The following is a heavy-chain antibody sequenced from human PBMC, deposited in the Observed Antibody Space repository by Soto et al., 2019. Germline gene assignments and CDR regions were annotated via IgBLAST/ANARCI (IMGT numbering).Heavy chain of an antibody. Sequence: PGGSLKISCKGSGYSFTSYWISWVRQMPGKGLEWMGRIDPSDSHTNYSPSFQGHVTISADKSISTAYLQWSSLKASDTAMYYCTRHFNVDTAMVTDGMDVWGQGTTVTVSS. D-gene: IGHD5-18*01. CDR3: TRHFNVDTAMVTDGMDV. CDR2: IDPSDSHT. J-gene: IGHJ6*02. V-gene: IGHV5-10-1*01. CDR1: GYSFTSYW.